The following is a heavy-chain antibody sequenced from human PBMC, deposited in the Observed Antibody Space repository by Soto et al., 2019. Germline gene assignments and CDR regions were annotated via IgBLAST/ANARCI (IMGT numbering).Heavy chain of an antibody. Sequence: GESLKISCKGSGYSFTSYWIGWVRQMPGKGLEWMGIIYPGDSDTRYSPSFQGQVTISADKSISTAYLQWSSLKASDTAMYYCARRLYGGNSMVYALDIWGQGTMVTVSS. D-gene: IGHD2-21*02. CDR3: ARRLYGGNSMVYALDI. J-gene: IGHJ3*02. CDR2: IYPGDSDT. V-gene: IGHV5-51*01. CDR1: GYSFTSYW.